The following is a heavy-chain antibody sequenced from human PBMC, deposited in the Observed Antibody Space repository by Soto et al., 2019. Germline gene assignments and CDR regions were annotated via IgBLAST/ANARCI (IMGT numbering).Heavy chain of an antibody. CDR1: GFTFSTYA. V-gene: IGHV3-23*01. CDR3: AKDEGYTYGHGQAY. Sequence: EVQLLESGGGLVQPGGSLRLSCAASGFTFSTYAMTWVRQAPGKGLEWVSLISGRGDSTYYADSVKGRFTISRDNSMDTLYLQMNSLRAEDTAVYYCAKDEGYTYGHGQAYWGQGALVTVSS. CDR2: ISGRGDST. D-gene: IGHD5-18*01. J-gene: IGHJ4*02.